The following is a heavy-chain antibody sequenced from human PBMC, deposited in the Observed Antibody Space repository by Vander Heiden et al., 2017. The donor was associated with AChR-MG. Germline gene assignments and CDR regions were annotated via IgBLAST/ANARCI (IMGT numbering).Heavy chain of an antibody. CDR1: RGTFSTSA. J-gene: IGHJ3*01. CDR3: ARAGEVATIKGNAFDV. CDR2: IVPILGKS. V-gene: IGHV1-69*06. Sequence: QVQLVQSGAAVKKPRSSAKVSCTASRGTFSTSAISWVRPAPGPGLERMGGIVPILGKSNYAQKFQGRLTISADRSTSTAYIELNRLTSEDTAMYYCARAGEVATIKGNAFDVWGQGTMVTVSS. D-gene: IGHD5-12*01.